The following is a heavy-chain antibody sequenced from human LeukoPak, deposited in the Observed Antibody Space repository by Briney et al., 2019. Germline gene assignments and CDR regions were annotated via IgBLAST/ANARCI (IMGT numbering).Heavy chain of an antibody. CDR3: ARMSQGSPYGGNSGDDY. D-gene: IGHD4-23*01. J-gene: IGHJ4*02. CDR1: GGSISSGDYY. V-gene: IGHV4-61*08. CDR2: IYYSGST. Sequence: SETLSLTCTVSGGSISSGDYYWSWIRQPPGKGLEWIGYIYYSGSTNYNPSLKSRVTISVDTSKNQFSLKLSSVTAADTAVYYCARMSQGSPYGGNSGDDYWGQGTLVTVSS.